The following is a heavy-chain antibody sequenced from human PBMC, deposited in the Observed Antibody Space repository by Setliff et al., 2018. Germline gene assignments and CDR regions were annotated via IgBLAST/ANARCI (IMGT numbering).Heavy chain of an antibody. CDR3: AKGGTYRYFDF. CDR2: VYYSGAA. J-gene: IGHJ4*02. D-gene: IGHD1-1*01. Sequence: SETLSLTCTVSGGPFSGASIWSWIRQPPGKGLEFIGYVYYSGAAKYDPSLKSRVTMSVDTSKNQFSLKLNSVTAADTAVYYCAKGGTYRYFDFWGQGALVTVSS. CDR1: GGPFSGAS. V-gene: IGHV4-59*01.